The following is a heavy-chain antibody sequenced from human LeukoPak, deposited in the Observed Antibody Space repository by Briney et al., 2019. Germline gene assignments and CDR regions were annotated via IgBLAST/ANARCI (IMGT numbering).Heavy chain of an antibody. CDR3: ASSGYSYGPHDY. V-gene: IGHV3-53*01. CDR1: GFTFSSYA. Sequence: PGGSLRLSCAASGFTFSSYAMSWVRQAPGKGLEWVSLIYSGGSTYYADSVKGRFTISRDNSKNTLYLQMNSLRAEDTAVYYCASSGYSYGPHDYWGQGTLVTVSS. CDR2: IYSGGST. J-gene: IGHJ4*02. D-gene: IGHD5-18*01.